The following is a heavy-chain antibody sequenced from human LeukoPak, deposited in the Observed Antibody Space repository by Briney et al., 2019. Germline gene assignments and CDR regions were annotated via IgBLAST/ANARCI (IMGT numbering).Heavy chain of an antibody. CDR1: GFTFSSYW. D-gene: IGHD2-2*01. V-gene: IGHV3-74*01. CDR2: INSDGSST. CDR3: ARDLVVPAASSNVAFDI. Sequence: PGRSLRLSCAASGFTFSSYWMHWVRQAPGKGLVWASRINSDGSSTSYADSVKGRFTISRDNAKNTLYLQMNSLRAEDTAVYYCARDLVVPAASSNVAFDIWGQGTMVTVSS. J-gene: IGHJ3*02.